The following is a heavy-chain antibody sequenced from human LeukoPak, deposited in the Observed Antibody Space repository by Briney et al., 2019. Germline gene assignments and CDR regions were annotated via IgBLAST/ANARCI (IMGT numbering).Heavy chain of an antibody. D-gene: IGHD3-16*01. Sequence: GGSLRLSCVVSGFTFSNNSMKWVRQAPGKGLEWVSYISSTGSMIYYTDSVKGRFTISRDTAKSSLYLQMNSLRTEDTAVYYCARDGGGRRAQDAFDIWGQGTTVTVSS. V-gene: IGHV3-48*01. CDR2: ISSTGSMI. CDR1: GFTFSNNS. J-gene: IGHJ3*02. CDR3: ARDGGGRRAQDAFDI.